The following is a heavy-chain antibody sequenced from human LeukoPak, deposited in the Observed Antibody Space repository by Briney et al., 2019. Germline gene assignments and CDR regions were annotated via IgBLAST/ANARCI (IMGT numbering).Heavy chain of an antibody. CDR2: MSSSGNTI. CDR3: ARSGWNMNYYYCMDV. CDR1: GFIFSDYY. Sequence: GGSLRLSCAASGFIFSDYYMSWIRQAPGKGLEWVSYMSSSGNTIHYADSVKGRFTISRDNAKNSLYLQMNSLRAEDTAVYYCARSGWNMNYYYCMDVWGKGTTVTVSS. J-gene: IGHJ6*03. D-gene: IGHD1/OR15-1a*01. V-gene: IGHV3-11*01.